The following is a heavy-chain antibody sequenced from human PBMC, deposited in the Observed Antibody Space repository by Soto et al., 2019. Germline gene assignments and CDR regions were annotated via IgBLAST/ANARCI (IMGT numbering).Heavy chain of an antibody. J-gene: IGHJ6*02. CDR3: ARDGVVTDYYYYGMDV. Sequence: SETLSLTCTVSGGSISSSSYYWGWIRQPPGKGLEWIGSIYYSGSTYYKPSLKSRVTISVDTSKKHLSLKLSSVTAADTAVYYCARDGVVTDYYYYGMDVWGQGTTVTVSS. CDR1: GGSISSSSYY. V-gene: IGHV4-39*02. D-gene: IGHD3-3*01. CDR2: IYYSGST.